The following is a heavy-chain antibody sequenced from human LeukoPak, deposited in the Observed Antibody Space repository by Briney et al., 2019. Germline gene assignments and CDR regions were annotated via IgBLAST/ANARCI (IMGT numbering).Heavy chain of an antibody. D-gene: IGHD3-10*01. V-gene: IGHV4-39*01. CDR2: IYYSGST. CDR3: ARRPRLWFGESGWFDP. CDR1: GGSIGSSNYY. Sequence: PSETLSLTCTVSGGSIGSSNYYWGWIRQPPGKGLEWIGSIYYSGSTYYNPSLKSRVTISVDTSKNQFSLKLSSVTAADTAVYYCARRPRLWFGESGWFDPWGQGTLVTVSS. J-gene: IGHJ5*02.